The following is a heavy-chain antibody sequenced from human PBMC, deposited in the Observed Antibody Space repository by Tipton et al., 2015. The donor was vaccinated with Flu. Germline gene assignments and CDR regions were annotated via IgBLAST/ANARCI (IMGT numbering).Heavy chain of an antibody. V-gene: IGHV4-59*01. Sequence: TLSLTCTVSGGSISSYYWSWIRQPPGKGLEWIGYIYYSGSTNYNPSLKSRVTISVDTSKNQFSLKLSSVTAADTAVYYCAREVVVPAAIGINWFDPWGQGNLVTVSS. CDR1: GGSISSYY. CDR2: IYYSGST. CDR3: AREVVVPAAIGINWFDP. D-gene: IGHD2-2*01. J-gene: IGHJ5*02.